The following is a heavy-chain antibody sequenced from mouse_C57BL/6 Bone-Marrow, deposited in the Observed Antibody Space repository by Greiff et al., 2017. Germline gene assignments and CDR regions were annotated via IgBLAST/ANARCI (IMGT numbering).Heavy chain of an antibody. V-gene: IGHV1-64*01. J-gene: IGHJ3*01. CDR2: IHPNSGST. CDR3: ARWNYYGSRSWDGFAY. Sequence: QVQLQQPGAELVKPGASVKLSCKASGYTFTSYWMHWVKQRPGQGLEWIGMIHPNSGSTNYNEKFKGKATLTVDKSSSTAYMQLSSRTSEDSAVYYGARWNYYGSRSWDGFAYWGQGTLVTVAA. CDR1: GYTFTSYW. D-gene: IGHD1-1*01.